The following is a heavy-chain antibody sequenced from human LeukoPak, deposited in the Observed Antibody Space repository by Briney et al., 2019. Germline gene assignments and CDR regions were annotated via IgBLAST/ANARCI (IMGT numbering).Heavy chain of an antibody. D-gene: IGHD3-3*01. CDR1: GFTFSSYA. J-gene: IGHJ4*02. Sequence: GGSLRLSCAASGFTFSSYAVSWVRQAPGKGLEWVSAISGSGGSTYYADSVKGRFTISRDNSKNTLYLQMNSLRAEDTAVYYCAKGGTIFGVVNYYFDYWGQGTLVTVSS. CDR3: AKGGTIFGVVNYYFDY. V-gene: IGHV3-23*01. CDR2: ISGSGGST.